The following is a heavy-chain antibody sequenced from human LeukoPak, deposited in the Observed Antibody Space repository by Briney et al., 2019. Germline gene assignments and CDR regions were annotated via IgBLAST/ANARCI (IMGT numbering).Heavy chain of an antibody. Sequence: GGSLRLSCAASGFTFSSYAMSWVRQAPGKGLEWVSGISWNSGSIGYADSVKGRFTISRDNAKNSLYLQMNSLRAEDTALYYCAKERYCSGGSCYGPNAFDIWGQGTMVTVSS. CDR3: AKERYCSGGSCYGPNAFDI. J-gene: IGHJ3*02. CDR2: ISWNSGSI. V-gene: IGHV3-9*01. D-gene: IGHD2-15*01. CDR1: GFTFSSYA.